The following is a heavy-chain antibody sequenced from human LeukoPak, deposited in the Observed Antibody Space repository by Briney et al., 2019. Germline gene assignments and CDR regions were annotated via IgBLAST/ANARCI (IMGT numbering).Heavy chain of an antibody. CDR1: GGSISSNTYY. D-gene: IGHD4-23*01. CDR3: ARRGNTGRSFDY. Sequence: PSETLSLTCTVSGGSISSNTYYWGWIRQPPGKGLEWIGSIYYGGSTYYNPSLKSRVTISVDTSKNQFSLKLSSVTAADTAVYYCARRGNTGRSFDYRGQGTLVTVSS. V-gene: IGHV4-39*01. J-gene: IGHJ4*02. CDR2: IYYGGST.